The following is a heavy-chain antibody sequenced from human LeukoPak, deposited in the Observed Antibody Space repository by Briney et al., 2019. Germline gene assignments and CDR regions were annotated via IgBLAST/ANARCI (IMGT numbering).Heavy chain of an antibody. CDR1: GGSISSYY. D-gene: IGHD3-22*01. Sequence: PSETLSLTCTVSGGSISSYYWSWIRQPAGKGLEWIGRIYTSGSTNYNPSLKSRVTMSVDTSKNQFSLKLSSVTAADTAVYYCARETNFDSRIYDAFDIWGQGTMVTVSS. CDR3: ARETNFDSRIYDAFDI. J-gene: IGHJ3*02. V-gene: IGHV4-4*07. CDR2: IYTSGST.